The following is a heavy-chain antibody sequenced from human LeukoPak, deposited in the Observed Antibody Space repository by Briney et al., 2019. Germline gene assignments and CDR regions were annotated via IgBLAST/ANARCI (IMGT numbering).Heavy chain of an antibody. J-gene: IGHJ4*02. V-gene: IGHV3-48*04. CDR2: ISSSGSTI. CDR1: GFTFSSYS. Sequence: PGGSLRLSCAASGFTFSSYSMNWVRQAPGKGLEWVSYISSSGSTIYYADSVKGRFTISRDNAKNSVYLQMNSLRADDTAVYYCARLSYDSGTHYTCYEYWGQGTLVTVSS. CDR3: ARLSYDSGTHYTCYEY. D-gene: IGHD3-10*01.